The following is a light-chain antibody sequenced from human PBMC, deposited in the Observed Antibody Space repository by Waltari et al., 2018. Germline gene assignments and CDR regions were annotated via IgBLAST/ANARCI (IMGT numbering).Light chain of an antibody. V-gene: IGLV3-19*01. J-gene: IGLJ2*01. CDR2: GQN. CDR3: HSRDTTSTRL. Sequence: SSELTQDPAVSVALGQTVRITCQGDSLRRFYASWYQQRPGQAPLLVLYGQNNPPSGIPDRFSGSTSGNTASLTITRAQAEDEGDYFCHSRDTTSTRLFGGGTRVTV. CDR1: SLRRFY.